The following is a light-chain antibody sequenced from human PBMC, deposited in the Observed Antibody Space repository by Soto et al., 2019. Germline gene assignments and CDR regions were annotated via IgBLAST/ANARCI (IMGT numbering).Light chain of an antibody. Sequence: EIVMTQYPATLSVSPGERYTLSCRASQSVSSNLAWYQQKPGQAPRVLIYVASTRATGITARFSGSGSGTDFTLSISRVEPEDFAVYYCQQYGTSPWTVGQGTKVDIK. J-gene: IGKJ1*01. CDR2: VAS. CDR3: QQYGTSPWT. CDR1: QSVSSN. V-gene: IGKV3D-15*01.